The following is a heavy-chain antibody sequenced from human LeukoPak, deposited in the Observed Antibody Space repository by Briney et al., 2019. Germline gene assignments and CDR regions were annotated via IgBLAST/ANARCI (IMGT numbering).Heavy chain of an antibody. CDR3: ARARGSQSFDY. V-gene: IGHV1-2*02. Sequence: ASVKVSCKASGYTFTGFYIHWVRQAPGQGLEWMGWINPNSGGTIYAQKFQGRVTMTRDTSISTVHMELSRLRSDDTAVYYCARARGSQSFDYWGQGTLVTVSS. CDR1: GYTFTGFY. J-gene: IGHJ4*02. D-gene: IGHD3-16*01. CDR2: INPNSGGT.